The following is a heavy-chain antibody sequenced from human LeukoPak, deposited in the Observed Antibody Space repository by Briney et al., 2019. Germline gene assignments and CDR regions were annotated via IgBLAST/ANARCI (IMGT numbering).Heavy chain of an antibody. D-gene: IGHD3-9*01. J-gene: IGHJ4*02. Sequence: PSETLSLTCTVSGGSISSYYWSWIRQPPGKGLEWIGYIYYSGSTNYNPSLKSRVTISVDTSKNQFSLKLSSVTAADTAVYYCARGPDILTAFSPDYWGQGTLVTVSS. V-gene: IGHV4-59*01. CDR2: IYYSGST. CDR3: ARGPDILTAFSPDY. CDR1: GGSISSYY.